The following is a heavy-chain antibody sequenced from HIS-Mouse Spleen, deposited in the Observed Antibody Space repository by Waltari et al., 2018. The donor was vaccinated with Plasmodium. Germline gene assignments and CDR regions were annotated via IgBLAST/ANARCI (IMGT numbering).Heavy chain of an antibody. CDR2: INPNSGGT. CDR1: GYTFTGYY. V-gene: IGHV1-2*02. CDR3: ARWGVDAFDI. D-gene: IGHD3-16*01. Sequence: QVQLVQSGAEVKKPGASVKVSCKASGYTFTGYYMLWVRQAPGQGLEWMGGINPNSGGTSYAQKFQGRVTMTRDTSISTAYMELSRLRADDTAVYYCARWGVDAFDIWGQGTMVTVSS. J-gene: IGHJ3*02.